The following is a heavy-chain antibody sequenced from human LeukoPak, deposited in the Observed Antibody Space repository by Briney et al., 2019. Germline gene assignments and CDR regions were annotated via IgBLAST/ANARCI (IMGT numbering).Heavy chain of an antibody. Sequence: ASVKVSCKASGGTFSSKDITWVRQDPGQGLEWVGGMTPRFGTGNTAQKFQGRVAVSADESTSTVYMELSSLRSEDTAVYYCARGGGDYDILTGRAGNLWGFDPWGQGTLVTVSS. CDR3: ARGGGDYDILTGRAGNLWGFDP. J-gene: IGHJ5*02. CDR1: GGTFSSKD. D-gene: IGHD3-9*01. V-gene: IGHV1-69*13. CDR2: MTPRFGTG.